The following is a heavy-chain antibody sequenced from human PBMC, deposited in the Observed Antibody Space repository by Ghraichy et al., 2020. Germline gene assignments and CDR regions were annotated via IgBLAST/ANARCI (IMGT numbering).Heavy chain of an antibody. V-gene: IGHV3-33*01. CDR1: GFIFSTSG. CDR2: IWSDGNNA. CDR3: AREGDLTGDAFDL. Sequence: GGSLRLSCEASGFIFSTSGMHWVRQGPGKGLEWVAVIWSDGNNAYYGDSVKGRFTISRDNSKNMLYLQMNSLRVEDTAMYHCAREGDLTGDAFDLWGQGTMVTVSS. D-gene: IGHD7-27*01. J-gene: IGHJ3*01.